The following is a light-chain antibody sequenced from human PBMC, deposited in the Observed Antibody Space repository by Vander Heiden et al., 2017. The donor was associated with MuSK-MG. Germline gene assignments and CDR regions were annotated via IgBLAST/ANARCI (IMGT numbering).Light chain of an antibody. Sequence: EIVIPPSPGTLSVSPGERATLSCRASQSVSSNLAWYQQKPGQAPRLLTYGASTRATGSPARLSVSGSGTEFTLTISSLQSEYFAVYYCQQYKNGPSFGQGTRLEMK. CDR1: QSVSSN. V-gene: IGKV3-15*01. CDR3: QQYKNGPS. CDR2: GAS. J-gene: IGKJ5*01.